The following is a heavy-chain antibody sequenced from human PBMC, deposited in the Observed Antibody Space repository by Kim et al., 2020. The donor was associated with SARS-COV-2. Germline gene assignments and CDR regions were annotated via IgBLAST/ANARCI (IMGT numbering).Heavy chain of an antibody. V-gene: IGHV3-74*01. D-gene: IGHD3-10*01. CDR3: ARDQGYYYGSGCYYTFDY. J-gene: IGHJ4*02. CDR2: IYCDGSST. CDR1: GFTFSSYW. Sequence: GGSLRLSCAASGFTFSSYWMHWVRQAPGKGLVWVSRIYCDGSSTSYADSVKGRFTISRDNTKNTLYLQMNSLRAEDTAVYYCARDQGYYYGSGCYYTFDYWGQGTLVTVSS.